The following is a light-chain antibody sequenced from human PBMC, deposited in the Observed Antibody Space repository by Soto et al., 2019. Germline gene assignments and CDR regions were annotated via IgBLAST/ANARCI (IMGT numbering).Light chain of an antibody. V-gene: IGKV3-20*01. Sequence: EIVLTQSPGTLYLSPGERATLSCRASQSVSSSYLAWYQQKPGQAPRLLIYGASSRATGIPDRFSGSGSGTDFALTISDVEPEDFAVYYCQQYHNWPPITFGRGTRLEI. J-gene: IGKJ5*01. CDR2: GAS. CDR1: QSVSSSY. CDR3: QQYHNWPPIT.